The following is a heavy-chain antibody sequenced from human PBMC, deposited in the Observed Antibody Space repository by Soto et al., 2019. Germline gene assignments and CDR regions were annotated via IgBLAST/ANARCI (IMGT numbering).Heavy chain of an antibody. CDR2: IIPIRGIA. D-gene: IGHD1-26*01. J-gene: IGHJ1*01. Sequence: QVQLVQSGAEVKKPGSSVKVSCKASGGTFSSYTISWVRQAPGHGLEWMGRIIPIRGIANYAQKFQGRVTITAYKSSRTAYMELSRLRSEDTAVYYCARETARKRSRLRPYEYCQHWGQGTLVTDSA. CDR1: GGTFSSYT. V-gene: IGHV1-69*08. CDR3: ARETARKRSRLRPYEYCQH.